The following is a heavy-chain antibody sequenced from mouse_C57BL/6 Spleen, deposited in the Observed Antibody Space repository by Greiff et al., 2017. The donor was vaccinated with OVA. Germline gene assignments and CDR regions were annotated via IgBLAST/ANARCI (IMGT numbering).Heavy chain of an antibody. CDR1: GYTFTDYY. V-gene: IGHV1-19*01. J-gene: IGHJ2*01. Sequence: EVQLQQSGPVLVKPGASVKMSCKASGYTFTDYYMNWVKQSHGKSLEWIGVINPYNGGTSYNQKFKGKATLTVDKSSSTAYMELNSLTSEDSAVYYCAREGLLGQGDYWGQGTTLTVSS. CDR2: INPYNGGT. D-gene: IGHD3-3*01. CDR3: AREGLLGQGDY.